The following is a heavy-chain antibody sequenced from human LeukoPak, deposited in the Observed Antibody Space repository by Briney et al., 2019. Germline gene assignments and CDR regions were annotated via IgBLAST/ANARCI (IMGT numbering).Heavy chain of an antibody. Sequence: SEPLSLTCTVSGGSISNYYWSWIRQPPGKGLEWIGYFSNSGSTDYNPSLKSRVTISVDTSKNQFSLKLSSVTAADTAVYYCARGYYNILTGYYVDYWGQGTLVTVSS. CDR3: ARGYYNILTGYYVDY. V-gene: IGHV4-59*01. J-gene: IGHJ4*02. CDR1: GGSISNYY. D-gene: IGHD3-9*01. CDR2: FSNSGST.